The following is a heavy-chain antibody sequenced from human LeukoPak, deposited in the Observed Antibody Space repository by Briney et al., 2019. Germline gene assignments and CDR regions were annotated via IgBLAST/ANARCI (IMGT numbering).Heavy chain of an antibody. CDR2: ISYDGSNK. V-gene: IGHV3-30*18. J-gene: IGHJ4*02. CDR1: GFTFSSYG. D-gene: IGHD3-22*01. CDR3: AKEKDYYDSSGSLYFDY. Sequence: PGRSLRLPCAASGFTFSSYGMHWVRQAPGKGLEWVAVISYDGSNKYYADSVKGRFTISRDNSKNTLYLQMNSLRAEDTAVYYCAKEKDYYDSSGSLYFDYWGQGTLVTVSS.